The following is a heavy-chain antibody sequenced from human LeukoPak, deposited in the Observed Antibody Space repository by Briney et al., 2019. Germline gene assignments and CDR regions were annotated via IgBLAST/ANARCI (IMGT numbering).Heavy chain of an antibody. CDR3: ARDRLDDYYYYYGMDV. J-gene: IGHJ6*02. CDR1: GYTFTGYY. CDR2: INPNSGGT. V-gene: IGHV1-2*02. Sequence: ASLKLSCKASGYTFTGYYMHWVRQAPGQGLEWMGWINPNSGGTNYAQKFQGRVTMTRDTSISTAYMELSRLRSDDTAVYYCARDRLDDYYYYYGMDVWGQGTTVTVSS.